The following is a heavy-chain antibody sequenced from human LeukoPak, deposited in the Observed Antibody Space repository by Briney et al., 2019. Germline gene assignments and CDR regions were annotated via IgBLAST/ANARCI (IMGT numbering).Heavy chain of an antibody. CDR3: ARDIELST. CDR1: GFTFRDSA. J-gene: IGHJ3*01. CDR2: ISFSGDNT. D-gene: IGHD3-16*02. V-gene: IGHV3-23*01. Sequence: GGSLRLSCAASGFTFRDSAMSGVRQAPGKGLEWVSLISFSGDNTYYTDSVKGRFTISRDNSKDTLYLQMNSLRAEDTAIYYCARDIELSTWGLGTMVTVSS.